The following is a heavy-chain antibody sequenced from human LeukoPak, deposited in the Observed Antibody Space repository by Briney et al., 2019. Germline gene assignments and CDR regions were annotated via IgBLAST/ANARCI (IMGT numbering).Heavy chain of an antibody. V-gene: IGHV4-4*07. CDR2: IYSSGSS. D-gene: IGHD5-18*01. CDR1: GGSISSHY. J-gene: IGHJ5*02. CDR3: ARGGRSYDSHGKFDP. Sequence: SETLSLTCTVSGGSISSHYWSWVRQPAGKGLEWIGRIYSSGSSNYSPSLKSRVTMSVDTSRKQLSLQVRSVTAADTAVYYCARGGRSYDSHGKFDPWGQGTLATVSS.